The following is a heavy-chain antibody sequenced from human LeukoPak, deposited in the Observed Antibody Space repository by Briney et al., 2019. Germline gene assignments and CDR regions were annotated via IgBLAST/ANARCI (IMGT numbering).Heavy chain of an antibody. CDR3: ANRNYYDSRGYDYVSFCLDY. CDR2: IKQDGSEK. D-gene: IGHD3-22*01. Sequence: PGGSLRLSCAASGFTFCSYWMSWVRQAPGKGLEWVANIKQDGSEKYYVDSVKGRFTISRDNAKNSLYLQMNSLRAEDTAVYYCANRNYYDSRGYDYVSFCLDYWGQGTLVTVSS. CDR1: GFTFCSYW. V-gene: IGHV3-7*01. J-gene: IGHJ4*02.